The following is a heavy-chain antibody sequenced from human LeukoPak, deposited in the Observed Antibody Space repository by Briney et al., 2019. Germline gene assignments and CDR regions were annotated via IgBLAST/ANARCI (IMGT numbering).Heavy chain of an antibody. Sequence: SETLSLTCTVSGGSISSSSYYWGWIRQPPGKGLEWIGSIYYSGSTYYNPSLKSRVTISVDTSKNQFSLKLSSVTAADTAVYYCATNTFWSGYRDAFDIWGQGTMVTVSS. CDR1: GGSISSSSYY. CDR3: ATNTFWSGYRDAFDI. D-gene: IGHD3-3*01. V-gene: IGHV4-39*07. J-gene: IGHJ3*02. CDR2: IYYSGST.